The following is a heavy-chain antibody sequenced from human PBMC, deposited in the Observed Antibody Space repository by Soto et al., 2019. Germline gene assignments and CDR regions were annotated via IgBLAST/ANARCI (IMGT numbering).Heavy chain of an antibody. Sequence: EVQLVESGGDLVQPGGSLRLSCAASGFTFSSYWMHWVRQDAEKGLVWVSRINGDGISTSYADSVKGRFTISRDNAKDTLYLHMNSLGAEDTAVYHCASISQGTYCRRGICYSDYWGQGTLVTVSS. V-gene: IGHV3-74*01. D-gene: IGHD2-15*01. CDR2: INGDGIST. CDR1: GFTFSSYW. J-gene: IGHJ4*01. CDR3: ASISQGTYCRRGICYSDY.